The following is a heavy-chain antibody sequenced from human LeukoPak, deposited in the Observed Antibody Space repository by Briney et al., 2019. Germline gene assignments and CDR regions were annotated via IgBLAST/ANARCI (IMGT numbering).Heavy chain of an antibody. CDR2: ISGSGGTT. CDR1: GFSFSNSG. J-gene: IGHJ4*02. D-gene: IGHD3-10*01. V-gene: IGHV3-23*01. Sequence: GGSLRLSCATSGFSFSNSGMGWVRQAPGKGLEWVSTISGSGGTTYYADSVKGRFTISRDNSKNTLYLRMNSLRAEDTAYYYCAKGTLGRGVAKIHFDYWGQGTLVTVSS. CDR3: AKGTLGRGVAKIHFDY.